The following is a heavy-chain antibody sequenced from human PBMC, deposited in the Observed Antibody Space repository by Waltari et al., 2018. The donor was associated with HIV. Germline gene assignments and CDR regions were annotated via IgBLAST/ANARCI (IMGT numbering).Heavy chain of an antibody. Sequence: QVQLQQWGAGLLKPSETLSLTCAVYGGSFSGYYWSWIRKPPGKGLEWIGEINHSGSTNYNPSLKSRVTISVDTSKNQFSLKLSSVTAADTAVYYCARGRRGGSYYDFWSGYLNWGQGTLVTVSS. V-gene: IGHV4-34*01. CDR1: GGSFSGYY. CDR3: ARGRRGGSYYDFWSGYLN. CDR2: INHSGST. J-gene: IGHJ4*02. D-gene: IGHD3-3*01.